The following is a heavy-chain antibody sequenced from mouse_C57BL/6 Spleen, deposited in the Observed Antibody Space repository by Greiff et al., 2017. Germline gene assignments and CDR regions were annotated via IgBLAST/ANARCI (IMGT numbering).Heavy chain of an antibody. Sequence: QVQLQQSGAELVKPGASVKLSCKASVYTFTSYWMHWVKQRPGRGLEWIGRIDPNSGGTKYNEKFKSKATLTVDKPSSTAYMQLSSLTSEDSAVYYCARSDYYGSSPYAMDYWGQGTSVTVSS. J-gene: IGHJ4*01. V-gene: IGHV1-72*01. CDR2: IDPNSGGT. D-gene: IGHD1-1*01. CDR3: ARSDYYGSSPYAMDY. CDR1: VYTFTSYW.